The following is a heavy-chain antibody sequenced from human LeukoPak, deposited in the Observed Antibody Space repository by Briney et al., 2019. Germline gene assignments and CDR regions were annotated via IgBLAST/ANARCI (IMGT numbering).Heavy chain of an antibody. CDR2: IKQDGSEK. V-gene: IGHV3-7*01. CDR3: ARAGRLKTY. CDR1: GFTFSSYW. Sequence: GGSLRLSCAPSGFTFSSYWMSWVRQAPGKGLEWVANIKQDGSEKYYVDSVKGRFTISRDNAKNSLYLQMNSLRAEDTAVYYCARAGRLKTYWGQGTLVTVSS. J-gene: IGHJ4*02.